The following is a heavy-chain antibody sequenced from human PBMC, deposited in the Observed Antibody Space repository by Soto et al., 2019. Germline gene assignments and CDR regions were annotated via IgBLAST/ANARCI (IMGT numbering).Heavy chain of an antibody. J-gene: IGHJ4*02. Sequence: HPGGSLSLSCVASGFTFSRCNMTWARQAPGKGLEWVSYISSSGSTIYYADSVKGRFTISRDNAKNSLYLQMNSLRAEETAVYYCASDLGWLFDYWGQGTLVTVSS. V-gene: IGHV3-48*01. CDR1: GFTFSRCN. CDR3: ASDLGWLFDY. CDR2: ISSSGSTI. D-gene: IGHD5-12*01.